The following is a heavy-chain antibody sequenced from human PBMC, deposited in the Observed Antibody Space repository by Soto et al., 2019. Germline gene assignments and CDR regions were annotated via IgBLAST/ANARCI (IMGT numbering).Heavy chain of an antibody. Sequence: EVQLLESGGGLVQPGGSLRLSCAASGFTFNAYAMTWVRQAPGKGLEWVSAIGGSGGNRYYAASVRGRFTISRDNSKDTVDLQMNSLRVEDTAVYYCARVASDYINSVDHWGQGILVSVS. CDR2: IGGSGGNR. CDR1: GFTFNAYA. D-gene: IGHD4-4*01. V-gene: IGHV3-23*01. J-gene: IGHJ4*02. CDR3: ARVASDYINSVDH.